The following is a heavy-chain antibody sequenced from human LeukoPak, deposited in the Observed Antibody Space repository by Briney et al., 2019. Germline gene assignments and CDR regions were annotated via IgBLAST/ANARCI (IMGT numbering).Heavy chain of an antibody. CDR1: GYTFTGYY. V-gene: IGHV1-2*02. CDR3: ARGKSSPSGY. CDR2: INPNSGGT. J-gene: IGHJ4*02. D-gene: IGHD6-6*01. Sequence: ASVKVSCKASGYTFTGYYMHWVRQAPGQGLEWMGWINPNSGGTDYAQKFQGRVTMTRDASISTAYMELSKLRSDDTAVYYCARGKSSPSGYWGQGTLVTVSS.